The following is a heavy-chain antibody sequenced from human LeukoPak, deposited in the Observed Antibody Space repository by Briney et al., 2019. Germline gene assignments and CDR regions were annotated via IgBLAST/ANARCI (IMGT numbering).Heavy chain of an antibody. D-gene: IGHD2-2*01. CDR3: ARDLEGYCSSTSCYGSPMDV. V-gene: IGHV7-4-1*02. CDR1: GYTFTSYA. J-gene: IGHJ6*02. Sequence: ASVKVSCKASGYTFTSYAMNWVRQAPGQGLEWMGWINTNTGNPTYAQGFTGRFVFSLDTSVSTAYLQISSLKAEDTAVYYCARDLEGYCSSTSCYGSPMDVWGQGTTVTVSS. CDR2: INTNTGNP.